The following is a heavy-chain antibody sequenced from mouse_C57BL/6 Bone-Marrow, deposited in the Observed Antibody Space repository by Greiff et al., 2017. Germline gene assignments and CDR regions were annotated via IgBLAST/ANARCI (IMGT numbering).Heavy chain of an antibody. J-gene: IGHJ3*01. CDR1: GFSFTSYG. CDR3: ARTGSSPFAY. D-gene: IGHD1-1*01. CDR2: IWSGGST. V-gene: IGHV2-2*01. Sequence: VMLVESGPGLVQPSQSLSITCTVSGFSFTSYGVHWVRQSPGKGLEWLGVIWSGGSTGYNAAFISRLSISKDNSKSQVFFKMNSLQADYTAIYYCARTGSSPFAYWGQGTLVTVSA.